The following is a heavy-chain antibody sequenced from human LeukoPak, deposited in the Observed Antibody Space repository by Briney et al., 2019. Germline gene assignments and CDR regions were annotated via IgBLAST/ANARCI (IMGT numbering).Heavy chain of an antibody. Sequence: PGGSLRLSCAASGFTFSSYDMHWVRQATGKGLEWVSAIGTAGDTYYPGSVKGRFTISGENAKNSLYLQMNSLRAGDTAVYYCARDGYSYGMDVWGQGTTVTVSS. CDR1: GFTFSSYD. V-gene: IGHV3-13*01. D-gene: IGHD5-18*01. CDR2: IGTAGDT. J-gene: IGHJ6*02. CDR3: ARDGYSYGMDV.